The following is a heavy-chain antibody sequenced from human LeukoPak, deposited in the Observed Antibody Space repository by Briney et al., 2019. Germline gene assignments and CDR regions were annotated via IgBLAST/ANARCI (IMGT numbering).Heavy chain of an antibody. CDR1: GYTFTAYY. CDR2: INLKSGGT. Sequence: ASVKVSCKASGYTFTAYYIHWVRQAPGQGLEWMGWINLKSGGTNYAQKFRGRVTLTTGTSITTAYMDVSRLSSDDTAMYYCAREVPTTSHFDYWGQGTQVTVSS. D-gene: IGHD5-12*01. J-gene: IGHJ4*02. V-gene: IGHV1-2*02. CDR3: AREVPTTSHFDY.